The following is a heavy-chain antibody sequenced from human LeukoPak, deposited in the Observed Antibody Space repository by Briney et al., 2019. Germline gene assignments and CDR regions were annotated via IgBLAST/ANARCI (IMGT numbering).Heavy chain of an antibody. CDR3: ARLKYYDSTGYNPGYYMDV. D-gene: IGHD3-22*01. CDR2: IYVTGST. Sequence: ASETLSLTCTVSGGSIINYHGSWLRQSAGTGLEWVGRIYVTGSTIYNPSLQSRLSMSVDTSKNQFSLRLTSVTAADTAVYFCARLKYYDSTGYNPGYYMDVWGKGIAVTVSS. CDR1: GGSIINYH. V-gene: IGHV4-4*07. J-gene: IGHJ6*03.